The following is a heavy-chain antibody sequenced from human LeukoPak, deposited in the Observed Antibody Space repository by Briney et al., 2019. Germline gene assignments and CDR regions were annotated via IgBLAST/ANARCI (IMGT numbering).Heavy chain of an antibody. CDR3: ARDLIAAAGNPGDY. D-gene: IGHD6-13*01. CDR2: ISSSSSYI. J-gene: IGHJ4*02. CDR1: GFTFSGYS. V-gene: IGHV3-21*01. Sequence: KSGGSLRLSCAASGFTFSGYSMNWVRQAPGKGLEWVSSISSSSSYIYYADSVKGRFTISRDNAKNSLYLQMNSLRAEDTAVYYCARDLIAAAGNPGDYWGQGTLVTVSS.